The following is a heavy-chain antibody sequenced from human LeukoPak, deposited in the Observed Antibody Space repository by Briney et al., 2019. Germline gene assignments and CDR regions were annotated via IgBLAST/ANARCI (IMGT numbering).Heavy chain of an antibody. V-gene: IGHV4-39*01. Sequence: SETLSLTCTVSGGSISSSSYYWGWIRQPPGTGLEWIGSIYYSGSTYYNPSLKSRVTISVDTSKNQFSLKLSSVTAADTAVYYCASPIAAAGRGGDYWGQGTLVTVSS. CDR2: IYYSGST. D-gene: IGHD6-13*01. J-gene: IGHJ4*02. CDR1: GGSISSSSYY. CDR3: ASPIAAAGRGGDY.